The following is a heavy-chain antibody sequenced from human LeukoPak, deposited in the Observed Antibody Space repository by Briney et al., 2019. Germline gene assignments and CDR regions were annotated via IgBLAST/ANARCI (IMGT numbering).Heavy chain of an antibody. CDR1: GGSISSGGYY. V-gene: IGHV4-31*03. CDR2: IYYSGST. J-gene: IGHJ3*02. CDR3: ARRTTYYDFWSGYGPNAFDI. Sequence: PSETLSLTCTVSGGSISSGGYYWSWIRQHPGKGLEWIGYIYYSGSTYYNPSLKSRVTISVDTSKNQFSLKLSSVTAADTAVYYCARRTTYYDFWSGYGPNAFDIWGQGTMVTVSS. D-gene: IGHD3-3*01.